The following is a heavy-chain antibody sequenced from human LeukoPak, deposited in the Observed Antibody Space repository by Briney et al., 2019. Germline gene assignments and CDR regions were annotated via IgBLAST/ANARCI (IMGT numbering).Heavy chain of an antibody. D-gene: IGHD6-19*01. CDR1: GFTFDDYA. V-gene: IGHV3-9*01. CDR3: AKDIKGYSSGCDY. Sequence: PGGSLRLSCAASGFTFDDYAMHWVRQAPGKGLEWVSGISWNSGSIGYADSVEGRFTISRDNAKNSLYLQMNSLRAEDTALYYCAKDIKGYSSGCDYWGQGTLVTVSS. CDR2: ISWNSGSI. J-gene: IGHJ4*02.